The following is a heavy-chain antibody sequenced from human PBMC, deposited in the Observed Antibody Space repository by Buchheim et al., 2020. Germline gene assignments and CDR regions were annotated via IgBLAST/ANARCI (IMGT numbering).Heavy chain of an antibody. CDR2: ISYDGSNK. CDR1: GFTFSSYA. D-gene: IGHD2-15*01. CDR3: AKNQNIVVVVAATPPDY. Sequence: QVQLVESGGGVVQPGRSLRLSCAASGFTFSSYAMHWVRQAPGKGLEWVAVISYDGSNKYYADSVKGRFTISRDNSKNTLYLQMNSLRAEDTAVYYCAKNQNIVVVVAATPPDYWGQGTL. V-gene: IGHV3-30-3*02. J-gene: IGHJ4*02.